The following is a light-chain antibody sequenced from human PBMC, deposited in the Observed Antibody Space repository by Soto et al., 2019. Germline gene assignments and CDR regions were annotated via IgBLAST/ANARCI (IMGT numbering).Light chain of an antibody. CDR2: GSY. J-gene: IGKJ5*01. V-gene: IGKV3-11*01. Sequence: EIVLTQSPDTLSLSLGERATLSCRASQSIGSSLAWYQQKPGQAPRLLMYGSYHRATGIPARFSGSGSGTDFTLTISSLDPEDFAVYYCQQRTNWPDTFGQGTRLEIK. CDR1: QSIGSS. CDR3: QQRTNWPDT.